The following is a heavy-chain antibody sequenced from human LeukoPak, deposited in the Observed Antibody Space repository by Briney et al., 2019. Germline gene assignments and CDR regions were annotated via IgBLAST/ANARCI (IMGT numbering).Heavy chain of an antibody. Sequence: PGASVKVSCKASGYTITSYYMYWVRQAPGQGLEWMGVINPSGGSTDYAQKFQGRVTMTRDTSTSTVYMELSSLRSEDTAVYYCARGEGWYCSGTDCFTHWFDPWGQGTLVTVSS. CDR2: INPSGGST. CDR3: ARGEGWYCSGTDCFTHWFDP. J-gene: IGHJ5*02. CDR1: GYTITSYY. V-gene: IGHV1-46*01. D-gene: IGHD2-2*02.